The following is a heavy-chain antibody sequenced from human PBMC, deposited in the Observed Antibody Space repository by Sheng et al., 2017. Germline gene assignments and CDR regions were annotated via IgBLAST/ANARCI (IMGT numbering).Heavy chain of an antibody. V-gene: IGHV3-33*01. CDR2: IWYDGSNK. CDR1: GFTFSSYG. CDR3: AREGDGYMGVF. J-gene: IGHJ4*02. D-gene: IGHD3-16*01. Sequence: QVQLVESGGGVVQPGRSLRLSCAASGFTFSSYGMHWVRQAPGKGLEWVAVIWYDGSNKYYADSVKGRFTISRDNSKNTLYLQMNSLRAEDTAVYYCAREGDGYMGVFWGQGTLVTVSS.